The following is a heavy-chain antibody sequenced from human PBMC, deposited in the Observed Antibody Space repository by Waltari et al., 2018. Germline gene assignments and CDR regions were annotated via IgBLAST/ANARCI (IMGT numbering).Heavy chain of an antibody. J-gene: IGHJ5*02. D-gene: IGHD3-10*01. V-gene: IGHV4-59*08. CDR3: ARGWRSPLSP. CDR2: NDHSGNT. Sequence: QVQLQESGPGLVKPSETLSLSCSVPGGSMSNYYWSWIRQPPGKGLEWIGYNDHSGNTNYNPSLKSRVTISIDTSKNQFSLKLISVTAADTAVYYCARGWRSPLSPWGQGMLVTVSS. CDR1: GGSMSNYY.